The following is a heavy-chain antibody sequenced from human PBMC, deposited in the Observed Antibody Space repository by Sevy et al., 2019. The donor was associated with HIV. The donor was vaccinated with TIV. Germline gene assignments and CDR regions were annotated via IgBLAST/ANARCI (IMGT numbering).Heavy chain of an antibody. V-gene: IGHV1-2*05. D-gene: IGHD2-21*01. CDR3: ARICGGDCYARDY. J-gene: IGHJ4*02. CDR2: INPNSGGT. Sequence: ASVTVSCKASGYTFTGYYMHWVRQAPGQGLEWMGRINPNSGGTNYAQKFQGRITMTRDTSISKAYMERSRLRSDDTYVYSCARICGGDCYARDYWGQGTLVTVSS. CDR1: GYTFTGYY.